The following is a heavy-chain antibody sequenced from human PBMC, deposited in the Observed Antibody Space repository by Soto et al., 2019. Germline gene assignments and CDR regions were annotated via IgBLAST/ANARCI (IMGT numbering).Heavy chain of an antibody. V-gene: IGHV1-2*04. CDR3: ARDLGPYSGYDHNPPSWYRDV. CDR2: INPNSGGT. J-gene: IGHJ6*03. Sequence: ASVKVSCKASGYTFTGYYMHWVRQAPGQGHEWLGWINPNSGGTNYAQKFQGWVTMTRDTSISTAYIELSRLRSDDTAVYYCARDLGPYSGYDHNPPSWYRDVWGKGTTVTVSS. D-gene: IGHD5-12*01. CDR1: GYTFTGYY.